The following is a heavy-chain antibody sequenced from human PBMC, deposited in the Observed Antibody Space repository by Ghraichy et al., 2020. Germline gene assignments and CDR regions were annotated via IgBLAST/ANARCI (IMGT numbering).Heavy chain of an antibody. D-gene: IGHD2-2*01. Sequence: LSLTCAASGFTFSSYAMSWVRQAPGQGLEWVSAISGSGGSTYYADSVKGRFTISRDNSKNTLYLQMNSLRAEDTAVYYCAKTVGAYCSSTSCYLDYWGQGTLVTVSS. J-gene: IGHJ4*02. CDR3: AKTVGAYCSSTSCYLDY. CDR2: ISGSGGST. CDR1: GFTFSSYA. V-gene: IGHV3-23*01.